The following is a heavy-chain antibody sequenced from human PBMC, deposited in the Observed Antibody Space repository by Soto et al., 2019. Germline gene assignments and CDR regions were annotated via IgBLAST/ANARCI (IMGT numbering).Heavy chain of an antibody. V-gene: IGHV1-69*12. J-gene: IGHJ6*02. Sequence: QVQLVQSGAEVKKPGSSVKVSCKASGGTFSSYAISWVRQAPGQGLEWMGGIIPIFGTANYAQKFQGRVTITADESTSTAYMELSSLRSEDTAVYYCATPPGYSSSYTTRAYYYGMDVWGQGTTVTVSS. D-gene: IGHD6-6*01. CDR2: IIPIFGTA. CDR1: GGTFSSYA. CDR3: ATPPGYSSSYTTRAYYYGMDV.